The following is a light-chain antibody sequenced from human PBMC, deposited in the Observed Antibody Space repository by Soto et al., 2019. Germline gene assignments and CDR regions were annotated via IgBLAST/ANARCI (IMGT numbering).Light chain of an antibody. J-gene: IGKJ2*01. V-gene: IGKV3-20*01. CDR1: QTVSSTY. CDR2: GAS. CDR3: QQFGTSPYT. Sequence: EIVLTQSPGTVSLSPGEGATLSCRASQTVSSTYLAWYQQKPGRAPSLLIHGASTRAAGIPDRFSASGSGTHFTLTINRLEPEDFAVYFCQQFGTSPYTFGQGSKVDIK.